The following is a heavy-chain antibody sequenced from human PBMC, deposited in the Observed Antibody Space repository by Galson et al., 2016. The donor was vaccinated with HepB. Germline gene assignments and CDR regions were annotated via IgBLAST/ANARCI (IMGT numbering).Heavy chain of an antibody. V-gene: IGHV4-39*01. CDR3: ARGRFGHTYGCDSFDL. CDR1: GDSISSNDYY. J-gene: IGHJ3*01. CDR2: VWHGGSK. D-gene: IGHD5-18*01. Sequence: ETLSLTCTVSGDSISSNDYYWGWIRQPPGKGLEWFGSVWHGGSKYDNPSLRSRVTLSVDTSKNQFSLELNSVSAADTAVYFGARGRFGHTYGCDSFDLWGQGTTVIVSS.